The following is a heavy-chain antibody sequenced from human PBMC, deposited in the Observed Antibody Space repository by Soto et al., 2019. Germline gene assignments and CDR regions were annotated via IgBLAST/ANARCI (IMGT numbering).Heavy chain of an antibody. CDR2: IRYSGNT. J-gene: IGHJ4*02. CDR3: ARSAGTYYDDYYLNY. Sequence: QLQLQESGPGLAKPSETLSLTCSVSGGSTTSSSYYWVWIRQPPGKGLEWIGSIRYSGNTYYTPSLKSRVTMSIDTSKNQFSLNLSSVTASDTAVYYCARSAGTYYDDYYLNYWGQGTLVTVSS. CDR1: GGSTTSSSYY. V-gene: IGHV4-39*01. D-gene: IGHD1-26*01.